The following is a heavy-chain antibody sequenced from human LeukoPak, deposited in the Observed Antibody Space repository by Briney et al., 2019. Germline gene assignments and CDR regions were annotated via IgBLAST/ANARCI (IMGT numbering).Heavy chain of an antibody. CDR2: IVKDESVK. CDR1: GFNFNICS. Sequence: PGGSLRLSCAASGFNFNICSMHWVRQAPGKGLEWVAIIVKDESVKEYAESVKGRFTISRDNSKNTLYVQVNSLGTEDTAAYYCAKGSYYDSSGSFYFDYWGQGTLVTVSS. V-gene: IGHV3-30*02. J-gene: IGHJ4*02. D-gene: IGHD3-22*01. CDR3: AKGSYYDSSGSFYFDY.